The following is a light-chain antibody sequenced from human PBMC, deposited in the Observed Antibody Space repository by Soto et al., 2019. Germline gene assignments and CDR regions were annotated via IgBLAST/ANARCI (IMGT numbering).Light chain of an antibody. J-gene: IGKJ5*01. CDR3: QQDYNPLT. CDR2: GAS. V-gene: IGKV3D-7*01. Sequence: PSQRVTLSCRASQSVSSSYLTWYQQKPGQAPRLLIYGASTRATGIPARFSGSGSGTDFTLTISSLQPEDFAVYYCQQDYNPLTFGQGTRLEIK. CDR1: QSVSSSY.